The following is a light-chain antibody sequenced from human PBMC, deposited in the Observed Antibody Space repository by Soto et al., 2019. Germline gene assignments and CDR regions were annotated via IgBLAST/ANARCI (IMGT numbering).Light chain of an antibody. V-gene: IGKV1-39*01. J-gene: IGKJ1*01. Sequence: DIQMTQSPSSLSASVGDRVTITCRASQSISTYLHWYQQKPGTAPKLLIYATSNLQSGVPSRFSGSGSGTDFTLTINSLQPEDAATDYCQQAYSTPWTFGQGTKVEIK. CDR1: QSISTY. CDR3: QQAYSTPWT. CDR2: ATS.